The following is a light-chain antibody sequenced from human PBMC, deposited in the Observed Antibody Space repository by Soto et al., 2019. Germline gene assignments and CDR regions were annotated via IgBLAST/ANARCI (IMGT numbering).Light chain of an antibody. CDR3: SSYRTGGPFV. CDR1: SSVVGGYNY. V-gene: IGLV2-14*01. J-gene: IGLJ1*01. CDR2: EVS. Sequence: QSALTQPASVSGSPGQSIAISCTGTSSVVGGYNYVSWYQQLPGKAPKLLISEVSNRPSGVSHRFSGSKSGNTASLTISGLPAEDEADYYCSSYRTGGPFVFGTGTKLTVL.